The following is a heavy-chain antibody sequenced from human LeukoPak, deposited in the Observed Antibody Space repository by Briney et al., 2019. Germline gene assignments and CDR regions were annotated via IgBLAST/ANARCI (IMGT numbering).Heavy chain of an antibody. V-gene: IGHV4-4*09. J-gene: IGHJ6*03. CDR3: ARSQYMDV. Sequence: PSETLSLTCTVSGCSISSYYWGWIRQPPGKGLEWIGYIYTSGSTNYNPSLKSRVTISVDTSKSQLSLKLSSVTAADTAVYYGARSQYMDVWGKGTTVTVSS. CDR2: IYTSGST. CDR1: GCSISSYY.